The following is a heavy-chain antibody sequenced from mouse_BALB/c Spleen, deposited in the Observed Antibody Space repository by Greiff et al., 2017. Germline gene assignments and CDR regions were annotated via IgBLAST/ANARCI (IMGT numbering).Heavy chain of an antibody. V-gene: IGHV5-12-1*01. Sequence: EVQGVESGGGLVKPGGSLKLSCAASGFAFSSYDMSWVRQTPEKRLEWVAYISSGGGSTYYPDTVKGRFTISRDNAKNTLYLQMSSLKSEDTAMYYCARQGLGYARDAMDYWGQGTSVTVSS. CDR1: GFAFSSYD. D-gene: IGHD3-3*01. J-gene: IGHJ4*01. CDR3: ARQGLGYARDAMDY. CDR2: ISSGGGST.